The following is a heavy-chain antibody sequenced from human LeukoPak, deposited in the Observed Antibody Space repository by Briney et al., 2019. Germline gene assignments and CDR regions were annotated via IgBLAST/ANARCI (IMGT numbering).Heavy chain of an antibody. CDR1: GFTLSSYE. Sequence: GGSLRLSCTVSGFTLSSYEMSWIRQAPGKGLEWVSSIDYDGGSGHYADSVKGRFAISRDNSNNTLFLHLNSLRGEDTAVYYCTRNSGWYGLSWGQGTLVTVSS. D-gene: IGHD6-19*01. CDR3: TRNSGWYGLS. J-gene: IGHJ1*01. CDR2: IDYDGGSG. V-gene: IGHV3-23*01.